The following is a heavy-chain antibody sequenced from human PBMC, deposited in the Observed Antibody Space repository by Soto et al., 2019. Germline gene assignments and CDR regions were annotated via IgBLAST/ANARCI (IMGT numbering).Heavy chain of an antibody. V-gene: IGHV2-5*02. D-gene: IGHD3-10*01. Sequence: QITLKESGPTLVKPTQTLTLTCTFSGFSLSTSGVGVGWIRQPPGKALEWLALIYWDDDKRYSPSLKSRLTITKATPKNQVVLTMPNMDPVDTATYYCAHSRLLFGSGSYYKFDYWGQGTLVTVSS. CDR1: GFSLSTSGVG. CDR2: IYWDDDK. J-gene: IGHJ4*02. CDR3: AHSRLLFGSGSYYKFDY.